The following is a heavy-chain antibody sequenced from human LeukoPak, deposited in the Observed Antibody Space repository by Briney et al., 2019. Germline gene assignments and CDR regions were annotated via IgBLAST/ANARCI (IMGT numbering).Heavy chain of an antibody. CDR2: IYWRGGT. CDR3: ATTGRVIDY. Sequence: PSGTLSLTCTVSGGSISSSSYYWGWTRQPPGRGLEWLGSIYWRGGTYYNPFHKSRVPISVDTSNNQVYLKLSSVTAADTAVYYCATTGRVIDYWGQGTLVTVSS. V-gene: IGHV4-39*01. CDR1: GGSISSSSYY. D-gene: IGHD1-14*01. J-gene: IGHJ4*02.